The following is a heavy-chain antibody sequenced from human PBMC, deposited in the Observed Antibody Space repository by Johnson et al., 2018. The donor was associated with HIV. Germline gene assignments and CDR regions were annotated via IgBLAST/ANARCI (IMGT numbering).Heavy chain of an antibody. D-gene: IGHD1-26*01. CDR2: ISWNSGSI. J-gene: IGHJ3*02. Sequence: EVQVVESGGGVVQPGRSLRLSCAASGFTFADYGMTWVRQAPGKGLEWVSGISWNSGSIDYADSVKGRFTISRDNSKNTLYLQMNSLRAEDTAVYYCAKWGSMRATSAFDIWGQGTMVTVSS. CDR1: GFTFADYG. CDR3: AKWGSMRATSAFDI. V-gene: IGHV3-9*01.